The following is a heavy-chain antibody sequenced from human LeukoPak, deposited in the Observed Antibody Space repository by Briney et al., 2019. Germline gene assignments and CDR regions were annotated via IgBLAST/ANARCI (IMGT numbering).Heavy chain of an antibody. D-gene: IGHD4-23*01. CDR1: GGSISSYY. V-gene: IGHV4-59*01. Sequence: SETLSLTCTVSGGSISSYYWSWIRQPPGKGLEWIGYIYYSVSTNYNPSLKSRVTISVDTSKNQFSLKLSSVTAADTAVYYCARDPSRKPYGGRWYFDLWGRGTLVTVSS. CDR2: IYYSVST. CDR3: ARDPSRKPYGGRWYFDL. J-gene: IGHJ2*01.